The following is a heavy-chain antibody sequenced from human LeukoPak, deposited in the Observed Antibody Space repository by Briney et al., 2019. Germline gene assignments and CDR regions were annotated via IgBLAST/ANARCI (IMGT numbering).Heavy chain of an antibody. D-gene: IGHD2-15*01. J-gene: IGHJ5*02. Sequence: GASVKVSCKASGYTFTGYYMHWVRQAPGQGLEWMGWINPNSGGTNYAQKFQGRVTMTRDTSISTAYMELSRLRSDDTAVYYCARDRGFSSRPKYNWFDPWGQGTLVTVSS. CDR1: GYTFTGYY. V-gene: IGHV1-2*02. CDR2: INPNSGGT. CDR3: ARDRGFSSRPKYNWFDP.